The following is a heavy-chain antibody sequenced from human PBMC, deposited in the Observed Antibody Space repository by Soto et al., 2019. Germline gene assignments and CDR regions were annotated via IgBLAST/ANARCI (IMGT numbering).Heavy chain of an antibody. J-gene: IGHJ4*02. CDR2: IYWADDK. V-gene: IGHV2-5*02. Sequence: QITLKESGPTLVRPAQTLTLTCDFSGFSLSTYHMGVAWIRQPPGKALEGLALIYWADDKRYSPSLKDRLAISKDTSSNQVVLTITNMDPGDTATYFCAHAGDYDLLTFDHWGPGTLVTVSS. CDR3: AHAGDYDLLTFDH. D-gene: IGHD4-17*01. CDR1: GFSLSTYHMG.